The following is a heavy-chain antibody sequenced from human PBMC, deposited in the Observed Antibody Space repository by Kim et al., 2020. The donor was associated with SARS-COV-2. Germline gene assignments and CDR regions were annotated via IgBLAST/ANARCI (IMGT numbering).Heavy chain of an antibody. Sequence: YAEPAKCRFTISRDNSKETLYLKMNSLRAEDTAVYYCARDDDRITGTTDYWGQGTLVTGSS. J-gene: IGHJ4*02. CDR3: ARDDDRITGTTDY. D-gene: IGHD1-7*01. V-gene: IGHV3-33*01.